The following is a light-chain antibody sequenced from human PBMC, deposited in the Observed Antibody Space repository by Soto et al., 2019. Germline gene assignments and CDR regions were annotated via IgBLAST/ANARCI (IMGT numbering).Light chain of an antibody. CDR1: QSVNSH. Sequence: EIVMTQSPATLSVSPGERATISCRASQSVNSHLAWYQKRPGQAPRLLIYGASTRATGVPARFSGSGYGTEFTLTINSLQSEDFAVYYCQQYNNWLWTFGQGTKVDI. CDR2: GAS. CDR3: QQYNNWLWT. J-gene: IGKJ1*01. V-gene: IGKV3-15*01.